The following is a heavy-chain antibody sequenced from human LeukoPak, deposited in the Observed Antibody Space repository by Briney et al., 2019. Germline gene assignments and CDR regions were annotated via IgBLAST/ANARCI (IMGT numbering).Heavy chain of an antibody. CDR2: LRSDGATT. J-gene: IGHJ4*02. D-gene: IGHD6-19*01. CDR3: ARARRSGQQSYYFDY. V-gene: IGHV3-64*02. CDR1: GFTFRSFA. Sequence: GGSLRLSCAASGFTFRSFAMHWIRQAPGKGLEYVSALRSDGATTYYADSVKGRFIISRDNSKNTLYLQMGSLRSEDMGVYYCARARRSGQQSYYFDYWGQGTPVTVSS.